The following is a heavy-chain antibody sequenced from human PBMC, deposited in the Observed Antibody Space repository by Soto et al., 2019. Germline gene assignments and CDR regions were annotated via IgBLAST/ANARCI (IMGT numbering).Heavy chain of an antibody. CDR1: GFTFSSYW. CDR2: IKPDGSLT. J-gene: IGHJ4*02. D-gene: IGHD2-21*02. V-gene: IGHV3-7*03. CDR3: VRGPLDSTATL. Sequence: QTGGSLRLSCAASGFTFSSYWMTWVLQTPGKGLEWVASIKPDGSLTYCVDSLKGRSTVSRDNAKNSLFLQMNSLRAEDTAFYYCVRGPLDSTATLWGQGTLVTVSS.